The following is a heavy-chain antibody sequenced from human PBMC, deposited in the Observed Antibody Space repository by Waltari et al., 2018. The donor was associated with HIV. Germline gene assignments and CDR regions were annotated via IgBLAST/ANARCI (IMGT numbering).Heavy chain of an antibody. Sequence: SGFTFSDYYMSWIRQAPGKGLEWVSYISSSGSTIYYADSVKGRFTIARDNAKNSLYLQMNSLRAEDTAVYYCARAYCSGGSCSNSYFDYWGQGTLVTVSS. J-gene: IGHJ4*02. D-gene: IGHD2-15*01. CDR1: GFTFSDYY. CDR3: ARAYCSGGSCSNSYFDY. V-gene: IGHV3-11*01. CDR2: ISSSGSTI.